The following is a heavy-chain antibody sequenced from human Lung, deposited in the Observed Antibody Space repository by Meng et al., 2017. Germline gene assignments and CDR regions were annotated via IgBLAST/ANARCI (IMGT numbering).Heavy chain of an antibody. D-gene: IGHD6-13*01. CDR1: GGTFSSYA. V-gene: IGHV1-69*05. CDR3: AASYSSSWYGYFQH. CDR2: IIPIFGTA. J-gene: IGHJ1*01. Sequence: SVKVSCKASGGTFSSYAISWARQAPGQGLEWMGGIIPIFGTANYAQKFQGRVTITTDESTSTAYMELSSLRSEDTAVYYCAASYSSSWYGYFQHWGQGTLVTVSS.